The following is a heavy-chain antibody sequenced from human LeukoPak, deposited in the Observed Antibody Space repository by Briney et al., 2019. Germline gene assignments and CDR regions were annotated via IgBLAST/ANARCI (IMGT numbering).Heavy chain of an antibody. CDR2: IYYSGST. Sequence: SETLSLTCTVTGGSISSYYWSWIRQPPGKGLEWIGYIYYSGSTNYNPSLKSRVTISVDTSKNQFSLKLSSVTAADTAVYYCARENPGYCSSTSCYRGYYYMDVWGKGTTVTVSS. J-gene: IGHJ6*03. CDR1: GGSISSYY. V-gene: IGHV4-59*01. CDR3: ARENPGYCSSTSCYRGYYYMDV. D-gene: IGHD2-2*02.